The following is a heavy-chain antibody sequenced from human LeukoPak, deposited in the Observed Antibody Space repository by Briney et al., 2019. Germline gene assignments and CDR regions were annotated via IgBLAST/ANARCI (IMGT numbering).Heavy chain of an antibody. CDR1: GYTLTELS. CDR3: ATGGYSSSPNGFDR. Sequence: GSSVKVSCKVSGYTLTELSMHWVRQAPAKGLEWMGGFDPKDGETIYAEKFKGRGTMNEEKSTDTAYMELSSLRSEDAAVYYCATGGYSSSPNGFDRWGQGTLVTVSS. J-gene: IGHJ5*02. V-gene: IGHV1-24*01. CDR2: FDPKDGET. D-gene: IGHD6-6*01.